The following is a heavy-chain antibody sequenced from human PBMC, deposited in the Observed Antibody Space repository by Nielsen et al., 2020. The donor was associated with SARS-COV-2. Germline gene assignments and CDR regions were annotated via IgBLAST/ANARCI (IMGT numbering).Heavy chain of an antibody. V-gene: IGHV1-18*04. D-gene: IGHD3-9*01. J-gene: IGHJ4*02. CDR1: GYPFNTYA. CDR2: IYPNNGHT. Sequence: ASVKVSCKASGYPFNTYAISWVRQAPGQGLEWMGWIYPNNGHTDYAQKVQGRVTMTTDTSTSTAYMELRSLRADDTAVYYCARNLGASYNILTGYYNDYWGQGTLVSVSS. CDR3: ARNLGASYNILTGYYNDY.